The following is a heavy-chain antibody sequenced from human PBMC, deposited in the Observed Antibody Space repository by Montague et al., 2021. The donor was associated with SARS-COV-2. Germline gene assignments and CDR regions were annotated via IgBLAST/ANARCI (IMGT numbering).Heavy chain of an antibody. D-gene: IGHD1-7*01. CDR2: IDWDDDK. CDR1: GFSLSTSGMC. V-gene: IGHV2-70*11. Sequence: PALVKPTQTLTLTCTFSGFSLSTSGMCVSWIRQPPGKALEWLARIDWDDDKYYSTSLKTRLTISKDTSKNQVVLTMTNMDPVDTATYYCARETGTTVSLDYWGQGTLVTVFS. CDR3: ARETGTTVSLDY. J-gene: IGHJ4*02.